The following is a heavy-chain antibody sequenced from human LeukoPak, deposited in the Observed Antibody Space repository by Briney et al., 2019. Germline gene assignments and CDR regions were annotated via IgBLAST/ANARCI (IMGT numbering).Heavy chain of an antibody. V-gene: IGHV1-2*02. CDR2: INPNSDGT. Sequence: ASVKVSCKASGYTFTGYYMHWVRQAPGQGLEWMGWINPNSDGTNYAQKFQGRVTMTRDTSISTAYMELSRLRSDDTAAYYCARAGYCSSTSCYHYYYYYMDVWGKGTTVTVSS. CDR1: GYTFTGYY. CDR3: ARAGYCSSTSCYHYYYYYMDV. D-gene: IGHD2-2*01. J-gene: IGHJ6*03.